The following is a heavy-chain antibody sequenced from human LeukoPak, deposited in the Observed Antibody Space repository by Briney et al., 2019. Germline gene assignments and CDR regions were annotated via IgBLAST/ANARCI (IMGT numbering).Heavy chain of an antibody. V-gene: IGHV4-39*07. D-gene: IGHD2-2*02. CDR1: GGSISSSTYY. CDR3: ARDKPAAIFY. Sequence: SETLSLTCTVSGGSISSSTYYWGWIRQPPGKGPEWIGSIYYTGSTNYNPSLKSRVTISLDTSKNQFSLKLSSVTAADTAVYYCARDKPAAIFYWGQGTLVTVSS. J-gene: IGHJ4*02. CDR2: IYYTGST.